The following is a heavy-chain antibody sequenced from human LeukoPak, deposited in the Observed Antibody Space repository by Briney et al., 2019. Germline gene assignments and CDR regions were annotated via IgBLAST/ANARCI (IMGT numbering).Heavy chain of an antibody. J-gene: IGHJ6*02. CDR3: VREDVVLVDAVRYYYYGMDV. Sequence: GASVKVSCKASGYNFISYYIHWVRQAPGQGLEWMGIINPSGGSTSYAQKFQDRVTMTRDTSTSTVYMELSSLKSEDTAVYYCVREDVVLVDAVRYYYYGMDVWGQGTTVTVSS. V-gene: IGHV1-46*01. CDR2: INPSGGST. D-gene: IGHD2-8*01. CDR1: GYNFISYY.